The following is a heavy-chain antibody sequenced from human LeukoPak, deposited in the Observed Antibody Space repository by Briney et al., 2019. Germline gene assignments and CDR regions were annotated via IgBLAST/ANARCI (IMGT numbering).Heavy chain of an antibody. Sequence: PGGSLRLSCAASGFTFSDYYMSWIRQAPGKGLEWVSYISSSGSTIYYADSVKGRFTISRDNAKNSLYLQMNSLRAEDTAVYYCVRVGGDIVVVPAAHFDYWGQGTLVTVSS. V-gene: IGHV3-11*01. CDR1: GFTFSDYY. J-gene: IGHJ4*02. CDR2: ISSSGSTI. CDR3: VRVGGDIVVVPAAHFDY. D-gene: IGHD2-2*01.